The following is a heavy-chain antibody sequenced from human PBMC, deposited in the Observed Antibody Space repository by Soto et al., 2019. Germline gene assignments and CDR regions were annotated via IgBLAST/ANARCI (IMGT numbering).Heavy chain of an antibody. Sequence: SETLSLTCTVSGGSISSGGYYWSWIRQHPGKGLEWIGYIYYSGSTYYNPSLKSRVTISVGTSKNQFSLKLSSVTAADTAVYYCAREGRVQRNWFDPWGQGTLVTVSS. CDR2: IYYSGST. V-gene: IGHV4-31*03. CDR1: GGSISSGGYY. J-gene: IGHJ5*02. CDR3: AREGRVQRNWFDP. D-gene: IGHD6-13*01.